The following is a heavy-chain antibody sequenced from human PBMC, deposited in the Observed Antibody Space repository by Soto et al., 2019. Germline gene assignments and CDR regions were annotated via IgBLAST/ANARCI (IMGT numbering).Heavy chain of an antibody. CDR1: GFTFSSYA. CDR2: ISGSGGST. CDR3: AKAPYYDFWSGYYDY. V-gene: IGHV3-23*01. D-gene: IGHD3-3*01. J-gene: IGHJ4*02. Sequence: PGGSLRLACAASGFTFSSYAMSWVRQAPGKGLEWVSAISGSGGSTYYADSGKGRFTISRDNPKNTLYRQMNSLRAEDTAVYYCAKAPYYDFWSGYYDYWGQGTLVTVSS.